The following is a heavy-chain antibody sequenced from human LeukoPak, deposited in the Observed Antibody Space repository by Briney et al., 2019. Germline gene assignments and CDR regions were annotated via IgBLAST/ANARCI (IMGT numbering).Heavy chain of an antibody. CDR1: GFHFSRYV. CDR3: AKDFERLPGNY. CDR2: LLYDGSNK. J-gene: IGHJ4*02. V-gene: IGHV3-30*02. D-gene: IGHD1-14*01. Sequence: GGSLRLLCAASGFHFSRYVIQWVRQAPGKGLGGVAFLLYDGSNKYYADSVKGRFTISRDNSKNTLYLQMNSLRAEDTAVYYCAKDFERLPGNYWGQGTLITVSS.